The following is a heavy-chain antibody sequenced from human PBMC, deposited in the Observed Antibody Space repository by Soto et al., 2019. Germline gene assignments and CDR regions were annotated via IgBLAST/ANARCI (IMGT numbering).Heavy chain of an antibody. CDR2: ISYSGST. Sequence: QLQLQESGPGLVKPSETLSLTCTVSGGSISSSSYYWGWIRQPPGKGLEWIGSISYSGSTYYNPALKSRVTISVDTSKNQFSLKLSSVTAADTAVYYCARRRIVVVPAATPFDYWGQGTLVTVSS. CDR1: GGSISSSSYY. CDR3: ARRRIVVVPAATPFDY. J-gene: IGHJ4*02. D-gene: IGHD2-2*01. V-gene: IGHV4-39*01.